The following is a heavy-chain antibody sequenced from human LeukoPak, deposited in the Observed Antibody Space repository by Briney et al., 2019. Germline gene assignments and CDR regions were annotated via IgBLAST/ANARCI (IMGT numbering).Heavy chain of an antibody. CDR1: GFTLSSYE. CDR3: ARDLLGTSCCSFDY. D-gene: IGHD2-2*01. CDR2: ISSSGSTI. J-gene: IGHJ4*02. Sequence: GGSLRLSCAASGFTLSSYEMNWVRQAPGKGLEWVSYISSSGSTIYYADSVKGRFTISRDNAKNSLYLQMNSLRAEDTAVYYCARDLLGTSCCSFDYWGQGTLVTVSS. V-gene: IGHV3-48*03.